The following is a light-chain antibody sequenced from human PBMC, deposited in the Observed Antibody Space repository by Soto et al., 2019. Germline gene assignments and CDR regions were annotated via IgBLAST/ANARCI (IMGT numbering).Light chain of an antibody. CDR3: NSYTSKSKGV. CDR2: EVS. J-gene: IGLJ1*01. V-gene: IGLV2-14*01. Sequence: QSALTQPASVSGSPGQSITISCTGTSSDVGGYNYVSWYQQHPGKAPKLIIYEVSNRPSGVSNRFSGSKSGNTASLTISGPQAEDEADYYCNSYTSKSKGVFGTGTKLTVL. CDR1: SSDVGGYNY.